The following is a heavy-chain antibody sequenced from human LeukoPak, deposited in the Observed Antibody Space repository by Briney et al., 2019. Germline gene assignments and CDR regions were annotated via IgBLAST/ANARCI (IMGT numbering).Heavy chain of an antibody. Sequence: SETLSLTCAVYGGSFSGYYWSWIRQPPGKGLEWIGEINHSGSTNYNPSLKSRVTISVDTSKNQFSLKLSSVTAADTAVYYCARVTRGDGSGKYWGQGTLVTVSS. CDR2: INHSGST. D-gene: IGHD3-10*01. CDR3: ARVTRGDGSGKY. CDR1: GGSFSGYY. J-gene: IGHJ4*02. V-gene: IGHV4-34*01.